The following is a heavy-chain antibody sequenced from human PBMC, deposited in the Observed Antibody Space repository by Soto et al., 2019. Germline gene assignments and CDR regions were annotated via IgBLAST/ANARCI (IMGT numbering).Heavy chain of an antibody. CDR3: ARLNYYDILTGYYTGYYMDV. CDR1: GGSISSGGYY. CDR2: IYYSGST. D-gene: IGHD3-9*01. V-gene: IGHV4-31*03. Sequence: QVQLQESGPGLVKPSQTLSLTCTVSGGSISSGGYYWSWIRQHPGKGLEWIGYIYYSGSTYYNPSLKSRVTISVDPSKNQFSLKLSSVTAADTAVYYCARLNYYDILTGYYTGYYMDVWGKGTTVTVSS. J-gene: IGHJ6*03.